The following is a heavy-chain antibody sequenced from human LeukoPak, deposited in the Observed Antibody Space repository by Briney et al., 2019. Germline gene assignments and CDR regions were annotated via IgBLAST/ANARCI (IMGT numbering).Heavy chain of an antibody. CDR2: FDTVDGET. D-gene: IGHD3-22*01. CDR3: ATGLLYYYDSSGYYSVDY. V-gene: IGHV1-24*01. CDR1: EYTLTQLS. Sequence: ASVKVSGKVSEYTLTQLSMHRVREAPGKGVEWRGGFDTVDGETIYSQKFQGRVTMTEDTSTDTAYMELSSLRSEDTAVYYCATGLLYYYDSSGYYSVDYWGEGTLVTVSS. J-gene: IGHJ4*02.